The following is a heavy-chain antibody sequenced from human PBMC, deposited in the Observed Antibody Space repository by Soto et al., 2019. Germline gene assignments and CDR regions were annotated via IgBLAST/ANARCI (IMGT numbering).Heavy chain of an antibody. CDR3: ARDAGYCSGGSCYGRREYYFDY. J-gene: IGHJ4*02. CDR1: GEYISTYY. V-gene: IGHV4-59*01. Sequence: XARLSLTSTVSGEYISTYYWRWNRQTPGKGLEWIGYIYYSGSTNYNPSLKSRVTISVDTSKNQFSLKLSSVTAAETAVYYCARDAGYCSGGSCYGRREYYFDYWGQGTLVTVSS. CDR2: IYYSGST. D-gene: IGHD2-15*01.